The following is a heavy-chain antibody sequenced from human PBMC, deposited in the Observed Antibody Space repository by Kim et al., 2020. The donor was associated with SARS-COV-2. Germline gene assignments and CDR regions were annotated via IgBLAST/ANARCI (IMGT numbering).Heavy chain of an antibody. CDR2: TNTDNGNT. V-gene: IGHV1-3*04. Sequence: ASVKVSCKSSGYTFTDYAIHWVRQAPGQRLEWMGWTNTDNGNTRYLDKFQDRVTITRDTSATTAYMELSSLIFEDTAVYYCARGAVDNTAREYWYFDLWGRGTLVTVSS. CDR1: GYTFTDYA. J-gene: IGHJ2*01. D-gene: IGHD5-12*01. CDR3: ARGAVDNTAREYWYFDL.